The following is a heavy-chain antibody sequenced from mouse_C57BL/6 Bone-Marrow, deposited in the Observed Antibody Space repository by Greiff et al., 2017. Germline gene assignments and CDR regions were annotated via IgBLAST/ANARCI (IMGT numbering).Heavy chain of an antibody. CDR3: ARSNYYGSSLDY. J-gene: IGHJ2*01. D-gene: IGHD1-1*01. V-gene: IGHV1-80*01. CDR1: GYAFSSYW. CDR2: IYPGDGDT. Sequence: VQLQQSGAELVKPGASVKISCKASGYAFSSYWMNWVKQRPGKGLEWIGQIYPGDGDTNYNGKFKGKATLTADKSSSTAYMQLSSLTSEDSAVYFWARSNYYGSSLDYWGQGTTLTVSS.